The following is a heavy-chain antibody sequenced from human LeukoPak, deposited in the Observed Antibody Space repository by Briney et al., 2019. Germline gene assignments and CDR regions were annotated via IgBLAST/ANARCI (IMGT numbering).Heavy chain of an antibody. CDR2: IDNNGIT. D-gene: IGHD1-26*01. J-gene: IGHJ4*02. CDR1: GESFSGNF. Sequence: PSETLSLICAVSGESFSGNFWAWIRQSPEKGLEWIGEIDNNGITNYNPSLKSRVTMSVDTTRKRFSLRLTSESAADTGVYYCARGGGGAKAFYFDYWGQGSLVTVSS. V-gene: IGHV4-34*01. CDR3: ARGGGGAKAFYFDY.